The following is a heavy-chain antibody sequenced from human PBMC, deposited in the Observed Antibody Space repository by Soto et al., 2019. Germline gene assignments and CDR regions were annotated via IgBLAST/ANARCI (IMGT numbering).Heavy chain of an antibody. CDR2: IYYSGST. D-gene: IGHD3-16*01. V-gene: IGHV4-59*12. CDR1: GGSISSNY. CDR3: ASNRKIWGTGPGYFDY. Sequence: SETLSLTCTVSGGSISSNYWSWIRQPPGKGLEWIGNIYYSGSTNYNPSLKSRVTISVDTSKNQFSLKLSSVTAEDTAVYYCASNRKIWGTGPGYFDYWGQGTLVTVSS. J-gene: IGHJ4*02.